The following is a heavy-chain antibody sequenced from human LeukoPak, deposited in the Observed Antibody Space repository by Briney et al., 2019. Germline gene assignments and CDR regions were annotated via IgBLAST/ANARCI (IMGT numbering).Heavy chain of an antibody. D-gene: IGHD3-3*01. CDR2: INHSGST. Sequence: SETLSLTCAVYGGSFSGYYWSWIRQPPGKGLEWIGEINHSGSTNYNPSLKSRVTISVDTSKNQFSLKLSSVTAADTAVYYCARGCYDFWSGYLDWFDPWGQGILVTVSS. CDR1: GGSFSGYY. CDR3: ARGCYDFWSGYLDWFDP. V-gene: IGHV4-34*01. J-gene: IGHJ5*02.